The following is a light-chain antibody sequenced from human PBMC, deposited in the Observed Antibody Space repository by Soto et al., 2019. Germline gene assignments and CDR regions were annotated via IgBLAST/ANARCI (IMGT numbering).Light chain of an antibody. CDR1: SSDIGGYKY. CDR3: TSYSRDRVLV. J-gene: IGLJ3*02. V-gene: IGLV2-14*01. CDR2: EVS. Sequence: QSVLAQPASVSGSLGQTITISCTGTSSDIGGYKYVSWYQQQPGKAPKLLVFEVSNRPSGVSNLFSGSNSGNTASLTNSGLQAEDEADYYCTSYSRDRVLVFGGGTKVTV.